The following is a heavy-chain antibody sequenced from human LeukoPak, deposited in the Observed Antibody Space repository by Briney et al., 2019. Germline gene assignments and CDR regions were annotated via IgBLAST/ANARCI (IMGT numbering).Heavy chain of an antibody. D-gene: IGHD3-22*01. V-gene: IGHV1-18*01. J-gene: IGHJ5*02. Sequence: ASVKVSCKASGYTFTSYGISWVRHAPGQGLEWMGWISAYNGNTNYAQKLQGIVTMTTDTSTSTAYMELRSLRSDDTAVYSCARTAYDSSGYYGLVWFAPWGQGTLVTVSS. CDR2: ISAYNGNT. CDR1: GYTFTSYG. CDR3: ARTAYDSSGYYGLVWFAP.